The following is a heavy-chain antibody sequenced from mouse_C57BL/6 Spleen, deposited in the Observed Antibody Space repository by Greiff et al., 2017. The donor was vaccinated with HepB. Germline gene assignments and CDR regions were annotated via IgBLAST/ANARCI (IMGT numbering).Heavy chain of an antibody. D-gene: IGHD2-4*01. CDR1: GYAFSSSW. CDR2: IYPGDGDT. CDR3: ARLVYYDDDVRYFAV. J-gene: IGHJ1*03. V-gene: IGHV1-82*01. Sequence: QVQLQQSGPELVKPGASVKISCKASGYAFSSSWMNWVKQRPGKGLEWIGRIYPGDGDTNYNGKFKGKATLTADKSSSTAYMQLSSLTSEDSAVYFCARLVYYDDDVRYFAVWGTGTPLTVSS.